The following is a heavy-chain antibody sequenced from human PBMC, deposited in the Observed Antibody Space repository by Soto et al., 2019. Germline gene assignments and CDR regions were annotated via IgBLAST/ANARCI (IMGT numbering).Heavy chain of an antibody. CDR1: GGTFSSYT. Sequence: SVKVSCKASGGTFSSYTISWVRQAPGQGLEWMGRIIPILGIANYAQKFQGRVTITADKSTSTAYMELSSLRSEDTAVYYCANTYPSLAPAAPHDAFDIWGQGTMVTVSS. CDR3: ANTYPSLAPAAPHDAFDI. D-gene: IGHD2-2*01. V-gene: IGHV1-69*02. J-gene: IGHJ3*02. CDR2: IIPILGIA.